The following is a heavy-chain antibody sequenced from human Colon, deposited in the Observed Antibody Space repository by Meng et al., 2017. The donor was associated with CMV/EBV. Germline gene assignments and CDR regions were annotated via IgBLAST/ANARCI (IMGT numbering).Heavy chain of an antibody. Sequence: GESLKISCVASGFTFSDSFMIWVRQAPGKGLEWVSYISPESNTIYYADSVQGRFIISRDNAIGALYLHMHSVRVEDTAVYYCARDITSGRVGFDYWAQGTLVTVSS. J-gene: IGHJ4*02. D-gene: IGHD3-10*01. V-gene: IGHV3-11*04. CDR2: ISPESNTI. CDR3: ARDITSGRVGFDY. CDR1: GFTFSDSF.